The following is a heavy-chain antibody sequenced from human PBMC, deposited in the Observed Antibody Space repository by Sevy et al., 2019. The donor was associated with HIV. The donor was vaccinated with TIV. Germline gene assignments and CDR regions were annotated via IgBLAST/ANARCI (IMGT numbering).Heavy chain of an antibody. J-gene: IGHJ4*02. CDR1: GFTFSDYY. CDR3: ARDGGDGYSFDY. Sequence: GESLKISCAASGFTFSDYYMSWIRQAPGKGLEWVSYISSSGSTIYYADSVKGRFTISRDNAKNSLYLQMNSLRAEDTAVYYCARDGGDGYSFDYWGQGTLVTVSS. V-gene: IGHV3-11*01. D-gene: IGHD5-12*01. CDR2: ISSSGSTI.